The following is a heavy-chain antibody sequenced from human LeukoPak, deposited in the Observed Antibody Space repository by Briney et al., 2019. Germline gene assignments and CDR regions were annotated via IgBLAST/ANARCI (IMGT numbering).Heavy chain of an antibody. V-gene: IGHV3-7*01. J-gene: IGHJ4*02. CDR1: GFTFSSYW. CDR2: IKQDGSER. D-gene: IGHD1-26*01. CDR3: ARGLGYYYFDY. Sequence: GGSLRLSCAASGFTFSSYWMSWVRQAPGKGLEWVANIKQDGSERYYVDSVRGRFTISRDNAKNSLYLQMNSLRAEDTAVYYCARGLGYYYFDYWGQGTLVTVSS.